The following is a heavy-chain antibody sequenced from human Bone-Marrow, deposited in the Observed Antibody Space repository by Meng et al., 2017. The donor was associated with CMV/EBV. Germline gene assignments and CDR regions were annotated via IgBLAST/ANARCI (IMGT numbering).Heavy chain of an antibody. CDR1: GYTFTIYG. V-gene: IGHV1-18*01. J-gene: IGHJ4*02. CDR2: INAYNGNT. Sequence: QVQLVQSGPEVKKPGASVKVACKASGYTFTIYGISWVRQAPGQGLHWMAWINAYNGNTNYAQKFQGRVTMTTDTSTSTAYMELRSLRSDDTAVYYCARGGQQLVLGHFDYWGQGTLVTVSS. CDR3: ARGGQQLVLGHFDY. D-gene: IGHD6-13*01.